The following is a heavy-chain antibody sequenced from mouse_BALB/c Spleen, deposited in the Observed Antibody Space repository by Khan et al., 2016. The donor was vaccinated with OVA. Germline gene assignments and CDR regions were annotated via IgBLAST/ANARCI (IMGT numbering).Heavy chain of an antibody. D-gene: IGHD1-1*01. CDR3: ARVYGGDFDY. V-gene: IGHV3-2*02. CDR2: ISYSGNT. J-gene: IGHJ2*01. CDR1: GYSITSDYA. Sequence: EVQLQESGPGLVKPSQSLSLNCTVTGYSITSDYAWNWIRQFPGNKLEWMGFISYSGNTNHNPSPQSRISITRDTPKNQFFLQLNSVTTEDTATYYCARVYGGDFDYWGQGTTLTVSS.